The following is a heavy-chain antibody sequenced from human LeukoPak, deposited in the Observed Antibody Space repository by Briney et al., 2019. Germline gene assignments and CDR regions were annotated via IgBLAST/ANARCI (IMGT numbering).Heavy chain of an antibody. CDR3: ARDTYGSGSYDEYYFDS. CDR1: GFTFSTYS. CDR2: ISGPSIYV. J-gene: IGHJ4*02. Sequence: GGSLRLSCAASGFTFSTYSMNWVRQAPGKGLEWVSSISGPSIYVYYADSVRGRFTISRDNAKNTVYLQMNSLRAEDTAVYFCARDTYGSGSYDEYYFDSWGQGTLVTVSS. D-gene: IGHD3-10*01. V-gene: IGHV3-21*01.